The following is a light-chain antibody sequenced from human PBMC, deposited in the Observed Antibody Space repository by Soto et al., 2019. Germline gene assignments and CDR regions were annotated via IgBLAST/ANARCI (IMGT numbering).Light chain of an antibody. Sequence: QSALTQPPSASGSPGQSVAISCTGTSSDVGGYNYVSWYQQHPGKAPKLMIYEVNKRPSGVPDRFSGSKSGNTASLTVSGLQAEDEADYYCSSYAGSRNVFGTRTNVTVL. J-gene: IGLJ1*01. CDR1: SSDVGGYNY. CDR2: EVN. V-gene: IGLV2-8*01. CDR3: SSYAGSRNV.